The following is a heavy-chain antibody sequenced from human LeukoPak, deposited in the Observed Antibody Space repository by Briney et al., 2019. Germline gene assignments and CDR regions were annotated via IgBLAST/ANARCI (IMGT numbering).Heavy chain of an antibody. Sequence: SETLSLTCTVSVGSITSYYWSWIRQPPGKGLEWIGYIYYSGSTNYNPSLKSRVTISVDTSMNQFSLNLTSVTAADTAVYYCARARCSSTNCYSRGAFDIWGQGTMVTVSS. CDR2: IYYSGST. J-gene: IGHJ3*02. V-gene: IGHV4-59*01. CDR1: VGSITSYY. CDR3: ARARCSSTNCYSRGAFDI. D-gene: IGHD2-2*01.